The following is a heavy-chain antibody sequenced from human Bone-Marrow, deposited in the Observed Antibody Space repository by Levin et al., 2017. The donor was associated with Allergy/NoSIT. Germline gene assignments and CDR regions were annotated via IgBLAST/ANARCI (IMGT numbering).Heavy chain of an antibody. CDR1: GFTFSSYA. Sequence: AGGSLRLSCAASGFTFSSYAMHWVRQAPGKGLEWVAVISYDGSNKYYADSVKGRFTISRDNSKNTLYLQMNSLRAEDTAVYYCARDLGTLTGTTIWGQGTMVTVSS. CDR2: ISYDGSNK. V-gene: IGHV3-30-3*01. D-gene: IGHD1-20*01. CDR3: ARDLGTLTGTTI. J-gene: IGHJ3*02.